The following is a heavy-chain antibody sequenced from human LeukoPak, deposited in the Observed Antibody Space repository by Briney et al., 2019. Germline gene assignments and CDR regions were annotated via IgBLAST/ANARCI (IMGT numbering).Heavy chain of an antibody. V-gene: IGHV3-9*01. CDR3: AKDIYYDSSGSHFDY. Sequence: GRSLRLSCAASGFTFDDYAMHWVRQAPGKGLEWVSGISWNSGSIGYADSVKGRFTISRDNAKNSLYLQMNSLRAEDTALYYCAKDIYYDSSGSHFDYWGQGTLVTVSS. CDR1: GFTFDDYA. CDR2: ISWNSGSI. D-gene: IGHD3-22*01. J-gene: IGHJ4*02.